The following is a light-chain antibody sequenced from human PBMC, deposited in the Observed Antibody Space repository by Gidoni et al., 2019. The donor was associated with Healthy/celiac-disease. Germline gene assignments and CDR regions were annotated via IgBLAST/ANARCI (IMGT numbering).Light chain of an antibody. CDR3: AAWDDSLSGVV. CDR1: RSNIGSNY. J-gene: IGLJ2*01. V-gene: IGLV1-47*01. Sequence: QSVLPQPPSASGTPGQRVTISCSGSRSNIGSNYVYWYQQLPGTAPKLLIYRNNQRPSGVPDRFSGSKSGTSASLAISGLRSEDEADYYCAAWDDSLSGVVFGGGTKLTVL. CDR2: RNN.